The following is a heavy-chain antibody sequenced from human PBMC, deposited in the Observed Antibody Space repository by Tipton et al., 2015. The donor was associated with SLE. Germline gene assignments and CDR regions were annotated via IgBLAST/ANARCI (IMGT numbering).Heavy chain of an antibody. J-gene: IGHJ4*02. CDR3: ARREFLEWLAFDY. CDR2: IYYSGST. V-gene: IGHV4-39*07. Sequence: TLSLTCTVSGGSISSSSYYWGWIRQPPGKGLEWIGSIYYSGSTNYNPSLKSRVTISVDTSKNQFSLKLSSVTAADTAVYYCARREFLEWLAFDYWGQGTLVTVSS. CDR1: GGSISSSSYY. D-gene: IGHD3-3*01.